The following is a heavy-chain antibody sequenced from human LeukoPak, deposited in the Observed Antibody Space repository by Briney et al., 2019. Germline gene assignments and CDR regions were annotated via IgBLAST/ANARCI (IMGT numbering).Heavy chain of an antibody. CDR2: IYYSGST. CDR1: GGSISSYY. Sequence: SETLSLTCTVSGGSISSYYWSWIRQPPGKGLEWIGYIYYSGSTNYNPSLKSRVTISVDTSKNQFSLKLSSVTAADTAVYYCARGDYYGSSGYFQVGYYYYMDVWGKGTTVTISS. J-gene: IGHJ6*03. D-gene: IGHD3-22*01. V-gene: IGHV4-59*01. CDR3: ARGDYYGSSGYFQVGYYYYMDV.